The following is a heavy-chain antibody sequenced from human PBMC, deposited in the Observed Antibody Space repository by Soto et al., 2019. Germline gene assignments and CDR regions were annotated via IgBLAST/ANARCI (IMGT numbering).Heavy chain of an antibody. CDR2: XXAXXGXT. CDR1: GYSFTTYT. J-gene: IGHJ3*02. D-gene: IGHD4-17*01. CDR3: ARGIFTTVTTLPSI. Sequence: ASVPVSYMASGYSFTTYTLHLVRQAPGQRPEWTGWXXAXXGXTXXXEXXXDRLTITRDTSATTVFLELSGLTSEDTALYFCARGIFTTVTTLPSIWGQGTLVTVSS. V-gene: IGHV1-3*01.